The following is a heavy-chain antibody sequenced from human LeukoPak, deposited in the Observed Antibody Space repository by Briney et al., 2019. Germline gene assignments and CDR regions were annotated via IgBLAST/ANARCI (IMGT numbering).Heavy chain of an antibody. CDR1: GFTFSSYE. CDR2: ISSSGSTI. J-gene: IGHJ4*02. V-gene: IGHV3-48*03. D-gene: IGHD3-22*01. Sequence: PGGSLRLSCAASGFTFSSYEMNWVRQAPGKGLEWVSYISSSGSTIYYADSVKGRFTISRDNAKNSLYLQMNSLRAEDTAVYYCARVAPYYDSSGYYFSHFDYWGQGTLATVSS. CDR3: ARVAPYYDSSGYYFSHFDY.